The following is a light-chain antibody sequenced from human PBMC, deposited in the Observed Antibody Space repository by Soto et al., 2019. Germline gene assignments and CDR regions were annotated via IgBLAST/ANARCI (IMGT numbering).Light chain of an antibody. Sequence: DIQMTQSPSTLSASVGDRVTITCRASQSISSWLAWYQQKPGKAPKLLIYKASSLETGVPSRFSGSGSGTEFTVVISSLQPDDVASYYCEQYGSSSPWTFGRGTKVEIK. CDR2: KAS. J-gene: IGKJ1*01. CDR3: EQYGSSSPWT. CDR1: QSISSW. V-gene: IGKV1-5*03.